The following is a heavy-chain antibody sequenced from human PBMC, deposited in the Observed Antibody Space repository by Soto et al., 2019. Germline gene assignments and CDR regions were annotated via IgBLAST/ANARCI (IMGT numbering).Heavy chain of an antibody. Sequence: SETMSLTCAVSGASIGSGGWWSWVRQPPGKGLEWIAEIFHDGNTNYSPSLKSRVTISVDKSQNQFSLNVYSVTAADTAVYYCARHEGWTGPDQWGQGTLVTVSS. CDR3: ARHEGWTGPDQ. D-gene: IGHD2-8*02. CDR1: GASIGSGGW. V-gene: IGHV4-4*02. CDR2: IFHDGNT. J-gene: IGHJ5*02.